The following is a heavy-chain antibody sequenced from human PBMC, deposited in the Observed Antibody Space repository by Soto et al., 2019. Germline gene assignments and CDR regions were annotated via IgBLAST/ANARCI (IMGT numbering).Heavy chain of an antibody. D-gene: IGHD6-19*01. J-gene: IGHJ6*02. Sequence: PGGSLRLSCAASGFTFRSYGMHWVRQAPGKGLEWVAVISYDGNNKYYAESVKGRFTISRDNAQNTLSLQMNSLRVEDTAVYYCAMRYFSGWHALEFYGLDVWGQGTTVTVSS. CDR1: GFTFRSYG. V-gene: IGHV3-30*03. CDR3: AMRYFSGWHALEFYGLDV. CDR2: ISYDGNNK.